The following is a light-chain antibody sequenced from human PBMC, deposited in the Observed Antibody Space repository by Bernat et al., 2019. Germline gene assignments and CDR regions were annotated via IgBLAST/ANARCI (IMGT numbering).Light chain of an antibody. Sequence: QSALTQPASVSGYPEQSITISCTGTSSDVGGYNYVSWYQQYPGKAPKLMIFDVSNRPSVVPNRFSGSKSGNTASLTISGHQAEDEADYYCISYTSSNTYVFGSGTKVTV. CDR1: SSDVGGYNY. J-gene: IGLJ1*01. CDR2: DVS. CDR3: ISYTSSNTYV. V-gene: IGLV2-14*01.